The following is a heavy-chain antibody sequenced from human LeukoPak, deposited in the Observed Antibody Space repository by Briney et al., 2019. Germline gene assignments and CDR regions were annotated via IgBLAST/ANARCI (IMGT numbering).Heavy chain of an antibody. CDR3: AADSYSNYQYYGMDV. J-gene: IGHJ6*02. D-gene: IGHD4-11*01. V-gene: IGHV1-58*02. Sequence: PSVTVSCTASGFTFTNSAMQWVRQARGQRLEWIGWIVVGSGSTNYAQKFQERVTTTRDMSTSTAYMELSSLRSEDTAVYYCAADSYSNYQYYGMDVWGQGTTVTVSS. CDR1: GFTFTNSA. CDR2: IVVGSGST.